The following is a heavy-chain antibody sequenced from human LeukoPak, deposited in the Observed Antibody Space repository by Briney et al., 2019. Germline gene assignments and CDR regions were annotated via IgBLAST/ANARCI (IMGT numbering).Heavy chain of an antibody. J-gene: IGHJ6*03. CDR3: ARTIVVVPAPDYYYMDV. CDR1: GGSINSYF. Sequence: SETLSLTCAVSGGSINSYFWSWIRQPPGKGLEWMGYISYSGSTNYIPSLKSRLTISVATSKNQFSLRLTSVTAADTAVYYCARTIVVVPAPDYYYMDVWGKGTSVTVSS. V-gene: IGHV4-59*01. D-gene: IGHD2-2*01. CDR2: ISYSGST.